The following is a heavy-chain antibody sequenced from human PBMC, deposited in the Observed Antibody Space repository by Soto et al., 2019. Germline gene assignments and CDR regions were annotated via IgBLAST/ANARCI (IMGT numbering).Heavy chain of an antibody. J-gene: IGHJ6*03. Sequence: GASVKVSCKASGGTFSSYTISWVRQAPGQGLEWMGRIIPILGIANYAQKFQGRVTITADKSTSTAYMELSSLRSEDTAVYYCARDDKGVVPAAIYYYMEVWGKGTTVTVSS. CDR1: GGTFSSYT. CDR2: IIPILGIA. CDR3: ARDDKGVVPAAIYYYMEV. V-gene: IGHV1-69*04. D-gene: IGHD2-2*01.